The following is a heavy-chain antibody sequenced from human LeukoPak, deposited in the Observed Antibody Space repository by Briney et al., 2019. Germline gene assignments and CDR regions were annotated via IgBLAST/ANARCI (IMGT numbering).Heavy chain of an antibody. Sequence: IGSIYYSGNTYCNPSLESRVTISVDTSKNQFSLKLSSVTAADTAVYYCARHQYSTARFDSWGQGTLVTVSS. J-gene: IGHJ4*02. CDR3: ARHQYSTARFDS. V-gene: IGHV4-39*01. D-gene: IGHD4-11*01. CDR2: IYYSGNT.